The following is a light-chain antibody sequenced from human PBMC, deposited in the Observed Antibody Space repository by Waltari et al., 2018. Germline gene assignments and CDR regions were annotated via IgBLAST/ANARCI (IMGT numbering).Light chain of an antibody. CDR1: NIGSKS. V-gene: IGLV3-21*02. J-gene: IGLJ2*01. Sequence: SAVRTQPPSLSVAPGQTAKITCGGRNIGSKSVHWYQQRPGQAPQLPVFDDSARPSGIPDRFAGSHSEDTATLTISRVEAGDEADYYCQVWDSSSDWEFGEGTKLTV. CDR3: QVWDSSSDWE. CDR2: DDS.